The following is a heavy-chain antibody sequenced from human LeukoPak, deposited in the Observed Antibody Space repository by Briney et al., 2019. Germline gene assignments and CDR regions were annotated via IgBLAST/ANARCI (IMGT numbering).Heavy chain of an antibody. V-gene: IGHV3-7*01. CDR1: GFTFSSYW. D-gene: IGHD5-18*01. CDR3: ARDLFGYSYGFDY. J-gene: IGHJ4*02. Sequence: QPGGSLRLSCAASGFTFSSYWMSWVRQAPGRGLKWVANIKQDGSEKYYVDSVKGRFTISRDNARNSLYLQMNSLRAEDTAVYYCARDLFGYSYGFDYWGQGTLVTVSS. CDR2: IKQDGSEK.